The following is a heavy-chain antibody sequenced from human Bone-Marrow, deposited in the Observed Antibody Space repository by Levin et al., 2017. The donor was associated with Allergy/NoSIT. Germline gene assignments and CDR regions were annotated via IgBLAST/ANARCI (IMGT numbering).Heavy chain of an antibody. CDR1: GFTFSTYW. D-gene: IGHD6-19*01. J-gene: IGHJ4*02. Sequence: QPGESLKISCAASGFTFSTYWMSWVRQAPGKGLEWVANINEDGGAKYHVDSVEGRFIISRDNAKNTLFLQMNSLRAEDTAVYYCARAGAVGVVDYWGQGILVIVSS. CDR3: ARAGAVGVVDY. V-gene: IGHV3-7*01. CDR2: INEDGGAK.